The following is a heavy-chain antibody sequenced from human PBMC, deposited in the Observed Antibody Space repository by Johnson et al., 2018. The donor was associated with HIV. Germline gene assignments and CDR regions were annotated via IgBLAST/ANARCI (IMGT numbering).Heavy chain of an antibody. CDR1: GFTFSSYA. Sequence: QVQLVESGGGVVQPGRSLRLSCAASGFTFSSYAMHWVRQAPGKGLEWVAVISYDGSNKYYADSVKGRFTISRDNSKNTLYLQMISLRGEDTAVCYCASDCSSWRHAFDIWGQGTMVTVSS. V-gene: IGHV3-30*04. D-gene: IGHD6-13*01. J-gene: IGHJ3*02. CDR3: ASDCSSWRHAFDI. CDR2: ISYDGSNK.